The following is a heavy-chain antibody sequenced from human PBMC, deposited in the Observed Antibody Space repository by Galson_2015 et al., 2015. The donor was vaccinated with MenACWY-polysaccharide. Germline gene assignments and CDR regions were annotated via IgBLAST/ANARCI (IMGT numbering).Heavy chain of an antibody. J-gene: IGHJ2*01. CDR2: ISGGGVAT. V-gene: IGHV3-23*01. Sequence: SLRLSCAASGFTFSIYVMTWVRQAPGKGLEWVSTISGGGVATYYADSVKGRFTVSRDNSKNTLYLQMNNLRPEDTAVYYCAKDGGVEGCYSRYFDLWGRGTLV. D-gene: IGHD3-3*01. CDR1: GFTFSIYV. CDR3: AKDGGVEGCYSRYFDL.